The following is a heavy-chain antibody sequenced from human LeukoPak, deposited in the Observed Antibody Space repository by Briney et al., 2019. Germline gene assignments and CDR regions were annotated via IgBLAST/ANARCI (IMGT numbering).Heavy chain of an antibody. CDR3: ARDSTVARSPYYGMDV. CDR1: GFTVSSNY. Sequence: PGGSLRLSCAASGFTVSSNYMSWVRQAPGKGLEWVSVIYSGGSTYYADSVKGRFTISRDNSKNALYLQTNSLRAEDTAVYYCARDSTVARSPYYGMDVWGQGTTVTVSS. CDR2: IYSGGST. D-gene: IGHD4-23*01. J-gene: IGHJ6*02. V-gene: IGHV3-66*01.